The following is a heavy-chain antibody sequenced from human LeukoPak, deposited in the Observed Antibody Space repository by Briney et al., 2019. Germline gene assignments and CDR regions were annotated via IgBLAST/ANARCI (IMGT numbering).Heavy chain of an antibody. CDR2: INSNGAVI. V-gene: IGHV3-48*01. CDR1: GFRFSDYG. Sequence: PGGSLRLSCAASGFRFSDYGMNWVRRAPGKGLEWLSHINSNGAVISYADSVKGRFTISRDTAKSSLYLQMNSLKIEDTAIYFCARDPDGDYDFDYWGQGTLVTVSS. CDR3: ARDPDGDYDFDY. J-gene: IGHJ4*02. D-gene: IGHD4-17*01.